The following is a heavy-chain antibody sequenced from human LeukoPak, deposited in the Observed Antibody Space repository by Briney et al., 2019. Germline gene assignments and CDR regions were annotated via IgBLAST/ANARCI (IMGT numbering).Heavy chain of an antibody. Sequence: GGSLRLSCAASGFSFRDFWMTWVRQAPGEGLEWVANINQGGSVKYYVDSVKGRFTISRDDAESSLYVQMNSLRDEDTAVYYCARFGYSGWNLEYWGQGTLVTVSS. CDR3: ARFGYSGWNLEY. CDR2: INQGGSVK. V-gene: IGHV3-7*01. CDR1: GFSFRDFW. J-gene: IGHJ4*02. D-gene: IGHD5-12*01.